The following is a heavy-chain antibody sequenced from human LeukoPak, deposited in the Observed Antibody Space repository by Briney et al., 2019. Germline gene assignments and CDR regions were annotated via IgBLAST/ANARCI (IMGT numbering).Heavy chain of an antibody. Sequence: SETLSLTGAVYGVSFSGYYWSWIRQPPGKGLEWIGEINHSGSTNYNPSLKSRVTISVDTSKNQFSLKLSSVTAADTAVYYCASVSAAAVGGWFDPWGQGTLVTVSS. CDR3: ASVSAAAVGGWFDP. CDR1: GVSFSGYY. J-gene: IGHJ5*02. CDR2: INHSGST. D-gene: IGHD6-13*01. V-gene: IGHV4-34*01.